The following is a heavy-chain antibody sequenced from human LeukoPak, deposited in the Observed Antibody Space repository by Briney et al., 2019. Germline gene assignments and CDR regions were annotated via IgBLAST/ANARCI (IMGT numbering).Heavy chain of an antibody. D-gene: IGHD5-12*01. V-gene: IGHV4-34*01. CDR2: INHSGST. J-gene: IGHJ4*02. CDR1: GGSFSGYY. Sequence: SETLSLTCAVYGGSFSGYYWSWIRQPPGKGLEWIGEINHSGSTNYNPSLKSRVTISVDTSKNQFSLKLSSVTAADTAVYYCARAGALRGPFDYWGQGTLVTVSS. CDR3: ARAGALRGPFDY.